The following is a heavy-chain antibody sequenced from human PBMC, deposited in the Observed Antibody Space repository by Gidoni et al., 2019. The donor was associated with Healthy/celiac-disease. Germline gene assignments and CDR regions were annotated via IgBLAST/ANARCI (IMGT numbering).Heavy chain of an antibody. D-gene: IGHD3-10*01. J-gene: IGHJ4*02. CDR2: INHSGST. Sequence: QVQLQQWGAGLLKPSETLSLTCAVYGGSFSGYYWSWIRQPPGKGLEWIGEINHSGSTNYNPSLKSRVTISVDTSKNQFSLKLSSVTAADTAVYYCATANMVRGVIIRGMGYWGQGTLVTVSS. CDR3: ATANMVRGVIIRGMGY. CDR1: GGSFSGYY. V-gene: IGHV4-34*01.